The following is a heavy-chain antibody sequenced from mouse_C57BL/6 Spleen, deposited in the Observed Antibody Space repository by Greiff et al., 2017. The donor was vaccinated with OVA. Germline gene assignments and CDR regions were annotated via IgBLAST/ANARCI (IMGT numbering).Heavy chain of an antibody. CDR1: GYAFSSYW. Sequence: VQLQQSGAELVKPGASVKISCKASGYAFSSYWMNWVKQRPGKGLEWIGQIYPGDGDTNYNGKFKGKATLTADESSSTAYMQLSSLTSEDSAVYFCAREGGVSYAMDYWGQGTSVTVSS. V-gene: IGHV1-80*01. CDR2: IYPGDGDT. CDR3: AREGGVSYAMDY. J-gene: IGHJ4*01.